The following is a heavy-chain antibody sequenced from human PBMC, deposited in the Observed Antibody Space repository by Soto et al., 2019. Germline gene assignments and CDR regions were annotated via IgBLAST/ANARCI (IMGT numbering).Heavy chain of an antibody. J-gene: IGHJ4*02. CDR3: ARRSSGWYFDY. Sequence: EVQLLESGGGLVQPGASLRLSCAASGFTFSSYAMSWVRQAPGKGLEWVSAISGSGGSTYYADSVKGRFTISRDNSKNTLYLQMNSLRAEDTAVYCCARRSSGWYFDYWGQGTLVTVSS. V-gene: IGHV3-23*01. CDR1: GFTFSSYA. CDR2: ISGSGGST. D-gene: IGHD6-19*01.